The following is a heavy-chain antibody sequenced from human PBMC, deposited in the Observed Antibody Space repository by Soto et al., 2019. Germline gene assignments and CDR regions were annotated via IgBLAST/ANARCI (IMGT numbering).Heavy chain of an antibody. D-gene: IGHD1-26*01. V-gene: IGHV4-61*01. J-gene: IGHJ4*02. CDR1: GDSVSSGSYY. CDR2: VYYTGST. CDR3: AREHNTGSLPFYY. Sequence: QVQLQESGPGLVKPSETLSLTCTVSGDSVSSGSYYWTWIRQPPGKGLEWIGFVYYTGSTNYNPSLDSRGTISVDTSKDHFSLKLASVTAADTAIYYCAREHNTGSLPFYYWGQGTLVTVSS.